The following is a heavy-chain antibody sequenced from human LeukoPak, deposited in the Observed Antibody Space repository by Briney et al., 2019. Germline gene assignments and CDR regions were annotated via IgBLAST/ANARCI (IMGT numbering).Heavy chain of an antibody. CDR3: ARDQFLAAAGPGGFDY. Sequence: GGSLRLSCAASGFTFSSYWMSWVRQAPGKGLEWVANIKQDGSEKYYVDSVKGRFTISRDNAKNSLYLQMNSLRAEDTAVYYCARDQFLAAAGPGGFDYWGQGTLVTVSS. CDR1: GFTFSSYW. D-gene: IGHD6-13*01. J-gene: IGHJ4*02. CDR2: IKQDGSEK. V-gene: IGHV3-7*01.